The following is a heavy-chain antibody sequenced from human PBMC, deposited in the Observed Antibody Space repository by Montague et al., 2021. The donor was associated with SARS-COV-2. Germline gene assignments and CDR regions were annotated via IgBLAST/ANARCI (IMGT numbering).Heavy chain of an antibody. J-gene: IGHJ3*01. CDR2: ISHGGAT. D-gene: IGHD3-9*01. V-gene: IGHV4-34*01. CDR3: ARAPTFFDVSPGHDSELDV. CDR1: GGPLSGYF. Sequence: SETLSLTCGVSGGPLSGYFWSWIRQTPGKGLEWIGEISHGGATKYNPTLKSRATVSVDTSRNQFSLKLTSVTAADTGVYYCARAPTFFDVSPGHDSELDVWGRGTMVIVSS.